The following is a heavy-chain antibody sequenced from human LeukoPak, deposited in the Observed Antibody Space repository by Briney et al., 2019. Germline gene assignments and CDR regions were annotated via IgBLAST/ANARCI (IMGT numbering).Heavy chain of an antibody. CDR2: ISSSSSFI. V-gene: IGHV3-21*01. Sequence: GGSLRLSCAASGFTFSSYSMNWVRQAPGKGLEWVSSISSSSSFIDYADSVKGRFTISRDNAKSSLYLQMNSLRAEDTAVYYCARLDVSTSSSKFDSWGQGTLVTVSS. CDR3: ARLDVSTSSSKFDS. CDR1: GFTFSSYS. D-gene: IGHD2-2*01. J-gene: IGHJ4*02.